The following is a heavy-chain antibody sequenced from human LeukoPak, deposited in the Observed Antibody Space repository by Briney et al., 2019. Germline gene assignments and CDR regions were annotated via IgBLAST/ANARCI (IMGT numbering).Heavy chain of an antibody. V-gene: IGHV1-69*04. CDR1: GGTFSSYA. D-gene: IGHD6-19*01. CDR2: IIPILGIA. CDR3: ARSPGSSGWYHY. Sequence: GASVKVSCKASGGTFSSYAISWVPQAPGQGLEWMGRIIPILGIANYAQKFQGRVTITADKSTSTAYMELSSLRSEDTAVYYCARSPGSSGWYHYWGQGTLVAVSS. J-gene: IGHJ4*02.